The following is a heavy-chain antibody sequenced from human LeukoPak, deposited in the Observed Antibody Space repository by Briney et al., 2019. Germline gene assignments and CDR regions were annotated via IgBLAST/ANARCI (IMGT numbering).Heavy chain of an antibody. CDR2: IRYDGSNK. CDR3: AKYGGYSYGSQLGY. CDR1: GFTFSSYG. D-gene: IGHD5-18*01. J-gene: IGHJ4*02. Sequence: QPGGSLRLSCAASGFTFSSYGMHWVRQAPGKGLEWVAFIRYDGSNKYYADSVKGRFTISRDNSKNTLYLQMNSLRAEDTAVYYCAKYGGYSYGSQLGYWGQGTLVTVSS. V-gene: IGHV3-30*02.